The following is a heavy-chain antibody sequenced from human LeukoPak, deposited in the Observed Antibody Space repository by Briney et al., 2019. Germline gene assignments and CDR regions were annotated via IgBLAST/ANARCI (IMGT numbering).Heavy chain of an antibody. J-gene: IGHJ4*02. CDR2: IWYDGSNK. D-gene: IGHD1-26*01. V-gene: IGHV3-33*01. CDR1: GFTFSSYG. Sequence: GGSLRLSCAASGFTFSSYGMHWVRQAPGKGLEWVAVIWYDGSNKYYADSVKGRFTISRDNSKNTLYLQMNSLRAEDTAVYYCASSGSFYYFDYWGQGTLVTVSS. CDR3: ASSGSFYYFDY.